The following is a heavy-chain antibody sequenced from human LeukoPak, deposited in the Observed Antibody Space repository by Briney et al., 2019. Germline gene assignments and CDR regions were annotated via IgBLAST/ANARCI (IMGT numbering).Heavy chain of an antibody. V-gene: IGHV3-21*01. CDR1: GFTFSSYS. D-gene: IGHD2-2*01. CDR3: ARGGDIVVVPAAVGGDWFDP. CDR2: ISSSSSYI. J-gene: IGHJ5*02. Sequence: GGSLRLSCAASGFTFSSYSMNWVRQAPGKGLEWVSSISSSSSYIYYADSVKGRFTISRDNAKNSLYLQMNSLSAEDTAVYYCARGGDIVVVPAAVGGDWFDPWGQGTLVTVSS.